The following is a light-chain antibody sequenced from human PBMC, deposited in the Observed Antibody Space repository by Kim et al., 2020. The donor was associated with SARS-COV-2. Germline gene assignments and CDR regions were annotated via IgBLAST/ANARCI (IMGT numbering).Light chain of an antibody. CDR1: SSDVGGYNY. V-gene: IGLV2-14*04. CDR3: SSYTSSSTFV. CDR2: DVS. J-gene: IGLJ3*02. Sequence: GQSITITCTGTSSDVGGYNYVPWYQQHPGKAPKLMMYDVSKRPSGVSKRFSGSKSGNTASLTISGLQAEDEADYYCSSYTSSSTFVFGGGTQLTVL.